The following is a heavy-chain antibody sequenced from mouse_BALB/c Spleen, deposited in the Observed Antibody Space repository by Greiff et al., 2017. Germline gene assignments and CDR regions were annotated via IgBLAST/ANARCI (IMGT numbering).Heavy chain of an antibody. CDR2: ISTYYGDA. V-gene: IGHV1S137*01. CDR1: GYTFTDYA. Sequence: QVQLQQSGAELVRPGVSVKISCKGSGYTFTDYAMHWVKQSHAKSLEWIGVISTYYGDASYNQKFKGKATMTVDKSSSTAYMELARLTSEASAIYYCARGVGSAMDYWGQGTSVTVSS. CDR3: ARGVGSAMDY. D-gene: IGHD1-1*01. J-gene: IGHJ4*01.